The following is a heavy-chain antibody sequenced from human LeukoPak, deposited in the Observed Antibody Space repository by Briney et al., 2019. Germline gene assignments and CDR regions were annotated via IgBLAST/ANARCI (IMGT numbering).Heavy chain of an antibody. CDR2: ISRSGGGT. Sequence: PGGSLRLSCAASGFTFSSYAMSWVRQAPGKGLEWVSAISRSGGGTYYVDSVKGRFTISRDSSKNTLYLQMNSLRAEDTAVYYGAKGIHWELPFDYWGQGTLVTVS. CDR3: AKGIHWELPFDY. D-gene: IGHD1-26*01. CDR1: GFTFSSYA. V-gene: IGHV3-23*01. J-gene: IGHJ4*02.